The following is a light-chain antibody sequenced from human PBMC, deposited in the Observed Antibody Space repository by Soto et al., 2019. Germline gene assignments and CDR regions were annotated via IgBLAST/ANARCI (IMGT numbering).Light chain of an antibody. CDR1: QTIVGSY. CDR2: GAS. V-gene: IGKV3-20*01. Sequence: EIVLTQSPGTLSLSPGERATLSCRASQTIVGSYLAWYQQKPGQAPSLLIYGASTRASGIPERFSGGGSGTDFTLTISRLEPEDSAVCYCLLGGFGQRTKVEIQ. CDR3: LLGG. J-gene: IGKJ1*01.